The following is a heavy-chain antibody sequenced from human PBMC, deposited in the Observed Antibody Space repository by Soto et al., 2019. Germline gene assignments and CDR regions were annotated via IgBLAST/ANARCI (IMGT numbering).Heavy chain of an antibody. V-gene: IGHV3-64*01. CDR2: ISSNGGST. Sequence: EVQLVESGGGLVQPGGSLRLSCAASGFTFSSYAMHWVRQAPGKGLEYVSAISSNGGSTYYANSVKGRFTISRDNSKKALYLQMGGLRAEDMAVYYCARGPGYYFDYWGQGTLVTVSS. CDR3: ARGPGYYFDY. CDR1: GFTFSSYA. J-gene: IGHJ4*02.